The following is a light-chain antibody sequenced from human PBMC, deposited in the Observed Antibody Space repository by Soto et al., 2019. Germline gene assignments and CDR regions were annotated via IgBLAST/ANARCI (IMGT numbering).Light chain of an antibody. CDR3: QQYSASPRT. CDR2: WAS. J-gene: IGKJ4*02. CDR1: QNILYSSNNKNS. V-gene: IGKV4-1*01. Sequence: DITMTQSPDSLAVSLGERATINCKSSQNILYSSNNKNSLAWYQQKPGQAPRLLIFWASTRESGVPDRFSGSGSGTDFTLTIDNLQAEDAAVYYCQQYSASPRTFGRGTKVEIK.